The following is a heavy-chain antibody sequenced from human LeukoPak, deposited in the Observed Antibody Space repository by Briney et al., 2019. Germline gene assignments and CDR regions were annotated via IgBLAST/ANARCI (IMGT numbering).Heavy chain of an antibody. J-gene: IGHJ4*02. CDR3: AKESHPGYSSSWYHFYFDY. V-gene: IGHV3-30*02. Sequence: GGSLRLSCTASGFTFSSSGMHWVRQAPGKGLEWVAFIRYDGSNKYYADSVKGRFTISRDNSKNTLYLQMNGLRAEDTAVYHCAKESHPGYSSSWYHFYFDYWGQGTLVTVSS. CDR1: GFTFSSSG. CDR2: IRYDGSNK. D-gene: IGHD6-13*01.